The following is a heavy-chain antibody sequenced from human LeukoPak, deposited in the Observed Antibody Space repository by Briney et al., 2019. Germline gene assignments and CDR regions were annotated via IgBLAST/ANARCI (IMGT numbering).Heavy chain of an antibody. CDR2: INPDGSQM. V-gene: IGHV3-7*01. J-gene: IGHJ4*02. Sequence: GGSLRLSCAASQFTFSSYWMTWVRQAPGKGLEWVANINPDGSQMYYLKSLKGRFTVSRDNARNLLLLQVGSLRVDDTGVYYCARASMGRREYHLDSWGQGTLVTVSS. D-gene: IGHD3-10*01. CDR1: QFTFSSYW. CDR3: ARASMGRREYHLDS.